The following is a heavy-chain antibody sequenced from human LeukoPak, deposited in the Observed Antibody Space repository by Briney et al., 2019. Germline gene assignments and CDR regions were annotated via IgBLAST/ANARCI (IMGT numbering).Heavy chain of an antibody. CDR1: GFTFSSYA. V-gene: IGHV3-23*01. J-gene: IGHJ5*02. CDR3: ARDKPVVPAASNWFDP. CDR2: ISGSGGST. D-gene: IGHD2-2*01. Sequence: GGSLGLSCAASGFTFSSYAMSWVRQAPGKGLEWVSAISGSGGSTYYADSVKGRFTISRDNAKNSLYLQMNSLRAEDTAVYYCARDKPVVPAASNWFDPWGQGTLVTVSS.